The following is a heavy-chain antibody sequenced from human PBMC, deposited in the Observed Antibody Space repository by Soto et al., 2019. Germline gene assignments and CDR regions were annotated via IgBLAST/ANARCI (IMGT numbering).Heavy chain of an antibody. Sequence: VSGPTLVNPTETLTLTCTFSGFSLSTSGFRVTWIRQPPGKALEWLARIDWDDEKFYSTSLKTRLAISKDTSKSQVVLKLTSMDPRDTATYYCAQIGARFDYWGQGILVTVSS. CDR3: AQIGARFDY. CDR1: GFSLSTSGFR. V-gene: IGHV2-70*04. CDR2: IDWDDEK. J-gene: IGHJ4*02.